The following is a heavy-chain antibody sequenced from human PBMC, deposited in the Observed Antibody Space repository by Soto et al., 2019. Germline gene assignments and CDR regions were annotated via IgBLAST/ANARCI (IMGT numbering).Heavy chain of an antibody. CDR2: IWYDGSKK. CDR1: GCTFSSFG. CDR3: ARDASYCSLWNGYYPPRNGMDV. Sequence: VGSLRLSCAASGCTFSSFGMHWVRPSPGKGLEWVSLIWYDGSKKSYGDSVKGRFTISRDNSRNTVYLQMNSLRADDTAVYYCARDASYCSLWNGYYPPRNGMDVWGQGTKVTVCS. D-gene: IGHD3-3*01. V-gene: IGHV3-33*01. J-gene: IGHJ6*02.